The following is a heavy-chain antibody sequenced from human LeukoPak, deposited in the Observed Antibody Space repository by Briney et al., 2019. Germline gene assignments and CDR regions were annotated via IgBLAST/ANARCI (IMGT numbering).Heavy chain of an antibody. D-gene: IGHD3-3*01. CDR1: GFTFSDNH. J-gene: IGHJ4*02. V-gene: IGHV3-72*01. CDR2: SRNKGRGYST. CDR3: TRIFYCATGGYYPAD. Sequence: GGSLSLSCAASGFTFSDNHMDWVRQAPGKGLEWIGRSRNKGRGYSTVFAASVKGRFTISRDEPKNSLYLQMNSLKTEDTAVYYCTRIFYCATGGYYPADWGQGTLVTVSS.